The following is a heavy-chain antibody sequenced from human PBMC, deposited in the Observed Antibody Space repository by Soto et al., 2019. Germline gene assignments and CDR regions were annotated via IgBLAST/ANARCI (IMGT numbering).Heavy chain of an antibody. J-gene: IGHJ6*02. CDR3: LKNTDL. V-gene: IGHV3-23*01. CDR1: GFRFRSHA. Sequence: PGGSLRLSCAASGFRFRSHAMHWVRQAPGKGLEWVAGISASGTDTFYADSVKGRFTVSRDNSDNIVSLMMRALTTDDTATYYCLKNTDLWGPGTALTVSS. CDR2: ISASGTDT.